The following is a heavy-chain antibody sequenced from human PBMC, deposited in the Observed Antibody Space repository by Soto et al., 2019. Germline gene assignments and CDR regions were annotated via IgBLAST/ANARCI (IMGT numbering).Heavy chain of an antibody. CDR1: GFIFNNYA. J-gene: IGHJ4*02. CDR3: AKGSSDTWLRSPFDC. Sequence: EVQLLESGGGLVQPGGSLRLSCAASGFIFNNYAMSWVRQAPGKGLEWVSGISRSDGATYYADSVKGRFTISRDNSKNTLSLQMNSLRAEDTAVYYCAKGSSDTWLRSPFDCWGQGTLVTVSS. V-gene: IGHV3-23*01. D-gene: IGHD3-22*01. CDR2: ISRSDGAT.